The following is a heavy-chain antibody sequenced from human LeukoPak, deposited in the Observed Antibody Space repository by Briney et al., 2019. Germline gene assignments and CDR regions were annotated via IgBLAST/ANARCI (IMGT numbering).Heavy chain of an antibody. V-gene: IGHV4-34*01. Sequence: PSETLSLTCAVYGGSFSGYYWSWIRQPPGKGLEWIGEINHSGGTNYNPSLKSRVTISVDTSKNQFSLRLNSVTAADTAVYYCARSRAFNSGAFDPWGQGSLVTVSS. CDR2: INHSGGT. CDR3: ARSRAFNSGAFDP. J-gene: IGHJ5*02. D-gene: IGHD1-26*01. CDR1: GGSFSGYY.